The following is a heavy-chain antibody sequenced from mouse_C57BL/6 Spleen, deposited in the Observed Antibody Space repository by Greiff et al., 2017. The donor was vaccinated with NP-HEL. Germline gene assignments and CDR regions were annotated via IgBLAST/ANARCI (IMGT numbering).Heavy chain of an antibody. V-gene: IGHV1-26*01. CDR3: ARSGTDFDD. D-gene: IGHD4-1*01. J-gene: IGHJ2*01. Sequence: EVQLQQSGPELVKPGASVKISCKASGYTFTDYYMNWVKQSHGKSLEWIGDINPNNGGTSYNQKFKGKATLTVDKSSSTAYMELRSLTSEDSAVYYCARSGTDFDDWGQGTTLTVSS. CDR1: GYTFTDYY. CDR2: INPNNGGT.